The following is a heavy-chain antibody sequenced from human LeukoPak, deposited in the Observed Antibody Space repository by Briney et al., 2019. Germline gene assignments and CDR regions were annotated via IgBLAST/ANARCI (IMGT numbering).Heavy chain of an antibody. J-gene: IGHJ4*02. CDR2: IYWDDDK. D-gene: IGHD3-10*01. V-gene: IGHV2-5*02. CDR3: AHSRVYYYGWGSYFPKPLAY. Sequence: SGPTLVNPTQTPTLTCTFSGFSLSTSGVGVAWIRRPPGKALEWLALIYWDDDKRYSPSLKSRLTLTKDTSKNQVVLTMTDMDPVDTATYYCAHSRVYYYGWGSYFPKPLAYGGQGPLVPFPS. CDR1: GFSLSTSGVG.